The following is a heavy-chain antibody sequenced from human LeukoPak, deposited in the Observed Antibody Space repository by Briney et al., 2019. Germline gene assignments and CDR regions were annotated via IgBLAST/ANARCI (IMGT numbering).Heavy chain of an antibody. CDR2: IYTSGST. J-gene: IGHJ6*03. CDR3: ARVSQQHPSPYYYYMDV. D-gene: IGHD6-13*01. Sequence: PSETLSLTCTVSGGSISSGSYYWSWIRQPAGKGLEWIGRIYTSGSTNYNPSLKSRVTISVDTSKNQFSLKLSSVTAADTAMYYCARVSQQHPSPYYYYMDVWGKGTTVTISS. CDR1: GGSISSGSYY. V-gene: IGHV4-61*02.